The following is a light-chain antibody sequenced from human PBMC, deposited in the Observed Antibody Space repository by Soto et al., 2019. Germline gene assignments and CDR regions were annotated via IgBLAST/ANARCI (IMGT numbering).Light chain of an antibody. V-gene: IGKV1-5*03. J-gene: IGKJ2*01. CDR1: QSISTW. CDR3: QQYNSYLYT. CDR2: RAS. Sequence: DIQMTQSPSTLSASVGDRVTITCRASQSISTWLAWYQQKPGRAPKVLIYRASTLESGVPSRFSGSGSGTEFILTISSLQPDDFATYYCQQYNSYLYTFGQGTKLEIK.